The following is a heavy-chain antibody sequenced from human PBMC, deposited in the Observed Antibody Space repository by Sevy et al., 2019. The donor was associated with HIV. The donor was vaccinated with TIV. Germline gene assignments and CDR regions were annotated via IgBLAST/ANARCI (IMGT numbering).Heavy chain of an antibody. J-gene: IGHJ4*02. D-gene: IGHD2-15*01. V-gene: IGHV4-4*07. CDR3: ARGPQSCNSVSCYSALS. Sequence: SETLSLTCTVSGGSISDYYWTWIRQPAGKGLEWLGRIYISGSTEYNPSLKRRVSMSLDTSKNTFSLKLTSMTAADTAVYYCARGPQSCNSVSCYSALSWGQGILVTVSS. CDR1: GGSISDYY. CDR2: IYISGST.